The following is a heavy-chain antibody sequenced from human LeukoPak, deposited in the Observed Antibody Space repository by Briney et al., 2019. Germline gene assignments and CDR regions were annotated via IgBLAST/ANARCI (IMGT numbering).Heavy chain of an antibody. CDR2: ISYDGSNK. CDR3: ARASGYYYMDV. CDR1: GFTFSSYG. D-gene: IGHD3-10*01. V-gene: IGHV3-30*03. Sequence: GGSLRLSCVASGFTFSSYGMHWVRQAPGKGLEWVAVISYDGSNKYYANSVKDRFTISRDNSKNTLYLQMNSLRAEDTAVYYCARASGYYYMDVWGKGTTVTVSS. J-gene: IGHJ6*03.